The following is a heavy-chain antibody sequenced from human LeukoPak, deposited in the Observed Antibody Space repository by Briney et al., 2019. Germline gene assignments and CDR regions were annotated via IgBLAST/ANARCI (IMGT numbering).Heavy chain of an antibody. CDR1: GFTFSSYE. D-gene: IGHD6-19*01. CDR3: ARAGSIAVAGTGPYYYYGMEV. Sequence: GGSLRLSCAASGFTFSSYEMNWVRQAPGKGLEWVSYISSSGSTIYYADSVKGRFTISRDNAKNSLYLQMNSLRAEDTAVYYCARAGSIAVAGTGPYYYYGMEVWGQGTTVTVSS. V-gene: IGHV3-48*03. CDR2: ISSSGSTI. J-gene: IGHJ6*02.